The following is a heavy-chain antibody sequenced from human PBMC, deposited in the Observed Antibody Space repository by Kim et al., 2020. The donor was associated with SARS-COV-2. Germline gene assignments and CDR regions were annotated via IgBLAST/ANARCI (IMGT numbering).Heavy chain of an antibody. J-gene: IGHJ6*02. CDR3: AKDIMTRVYYDSSGYLVLSGMDV. CDR2: ISWDGGST. CDR1: GFTFDDYT. Sequence: GGSLRLSCAASGFTFDDYTMHWVRQAPGKGLEWVSLISWDGGSTYYADSVKGRFTISRDNSKNSLYLQMNSLRTEDTALYYCAKDIMTRVYYDSSGYLVLSGMDVWGQGTTVTVSS. V-gene: IGHV3-43*01. D-gene: IGHD3-22*01.